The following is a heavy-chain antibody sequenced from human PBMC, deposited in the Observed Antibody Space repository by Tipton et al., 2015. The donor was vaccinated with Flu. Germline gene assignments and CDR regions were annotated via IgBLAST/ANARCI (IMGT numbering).Heavy chain of an antibody. V-gene: IGHV1-2*02. CDR1: GYTFTGYY. CDR2: INPNSGGT. D-gene: IGHD3-22*01. Sequence: QLVQSGAEVKKPGASVKVSCKASGYTFTGYYMHWVRQAPGQGLEWMGWINPNSGGTNYAQKFQGRVTMTRDTSISTAYTELSRLRSDDTAVYYCARVYYYDNSGYYRPTYFDYWGQGTLVTVSS. CDR3: ARVYYYDNSGYYRPTYFDY. J-gene: IGHJ4*02.